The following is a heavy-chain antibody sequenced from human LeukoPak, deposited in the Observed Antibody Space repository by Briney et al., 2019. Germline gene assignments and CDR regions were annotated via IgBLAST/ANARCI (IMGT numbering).Heavy chain of an antibody. J-gene: IGHJ5*02. D-gene: IGHD1-7*01. CDR3: ARDYGYNWNYGGGGWFDP. CDR2: IIPIFDTA. CDR1: EGSFSSYA. V-gene: IGHV1-69*05. Sequence: SVKVSYKASEGSFSSYAISWVRQAPGQGLEWMGRIIPIFDTANYAQKFQGRVTITTDESTSTAYMELSSLRSEDTAVYYCARDYGYNWNYGGGGWFDPWGQGTLVTVSS.